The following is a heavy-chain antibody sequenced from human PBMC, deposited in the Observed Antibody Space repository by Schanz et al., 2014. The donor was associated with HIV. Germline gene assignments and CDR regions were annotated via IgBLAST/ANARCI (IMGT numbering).Heavy chain of an antibody. D-gene: IGHD2-21*02. V-gene: IGHV3-23*04. CDR1: GFTFSSYA. CDR3: ARGLVT. CDR2: ISEFGGSA. J-gene: IGHJ4*02. Sequence: VQLVESGGGVVQPGRSLRLSCAASGFTFSSYAMSWVRQAPGEGLEWVSGISEFGGSAWYADSVKGRFTISRDNSKNTLYLQMNSLRADDTAVYYCARGLVTWGQGALVTVSS.